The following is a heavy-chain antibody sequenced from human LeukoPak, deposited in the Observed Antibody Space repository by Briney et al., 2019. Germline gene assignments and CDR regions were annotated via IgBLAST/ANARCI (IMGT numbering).Heavy chain of an antibody. V-gene: IGHV3-33*06. CDR3: AKDAQRGFDYSNSLEY. J-gene: IGHJ4*02. Sequence: PGKSLTLSCVASQFRFPFSHYSMHWVRQAPGRGLEWVAVIWSDGTNQYYADSVRGRFTISRDNSQNTVYLQMNSLRVEDTAVYFCAKDAQRGFDYSNSLEYWGQGTLVTVSS. CDR1: QFRFPFSHYS. D-gene: IGHD4-11*01. CDR2: IWSDGTNQ.